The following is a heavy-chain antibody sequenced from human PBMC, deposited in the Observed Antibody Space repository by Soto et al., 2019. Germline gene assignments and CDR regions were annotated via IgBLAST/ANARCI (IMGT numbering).Heavy chain of an antibody. CDR3: ARDRRTPGPNYYYCYYMYV. CDR2: IIPILGIA. V-gene: IGHV1-69*08. Sequence: QFQLLQSGAEVKKPGSSVKVSCKASGGTFSSYTISWVRQAPGQGLEWMGRIIPILGIANYAQKFQGRVTITADKSTSTAYMELSSLRSEDTAVYYCARDRRTPGPNYYYCYYMYVWGKGTTVTDSS. CDR1: GGTFSSYT. J-gene: IGHJ6*03. D-gene: IGHD2-2*01.